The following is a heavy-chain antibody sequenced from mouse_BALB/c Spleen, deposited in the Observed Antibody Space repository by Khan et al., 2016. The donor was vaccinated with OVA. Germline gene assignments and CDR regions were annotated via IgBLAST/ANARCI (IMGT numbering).Heavy chain of an antibody. CDR3: LRSLFYYGGAYEAFAY. CDR2: ISPNSDGS. V-gene: IGHV1S136*01. D-gene: IGHD1-1*02. Sequence: VQLQQSGPELVKPGASVKMSCKASGYTFTSYVMHWVKQKPRQGLEWIGYISPNSDGSKYNEKFRGKAPLTSDKSSRTAYMEMSSLTSDDSAVYYCLRSLFYYGGAYEAFAYWGQGTLVTVSA. J-gene: IGHJ3*01. CDR1: GYTFTSYV.